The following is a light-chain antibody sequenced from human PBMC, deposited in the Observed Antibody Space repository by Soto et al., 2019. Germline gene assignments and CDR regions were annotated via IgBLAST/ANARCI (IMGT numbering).Light chain of an antibody. Sequence: DIQMTQSPASLAASAGRGSTSTCRASQSISTYLHWYQQKPGKAPNLLIYAASTLQSGVPSRFSGSGSGTDFTLTISSLQPEDFATYFCQHGYSTPLTFGGGTKVDIK. CDR3: QHGYSTPLT. J-gene: IGKJ4*01. CDR2: AAS. V-gene: IGKV1-39*01. CDR1: QSISTY.